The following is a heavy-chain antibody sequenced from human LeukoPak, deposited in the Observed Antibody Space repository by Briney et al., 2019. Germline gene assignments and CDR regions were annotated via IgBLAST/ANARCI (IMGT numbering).Heavy chain of an antibody. J-gene: IGHJ4*02. Sequence: GGSLRLSCAASGFTFSTYWMHWVRQAPGKGLVWVSRISSDGSITGYADSVKGRFTISRDNAKNTLYLQMNSLRAEDTAVYYCAKDPRIAAAGKTPLYYFDYWGQGTLVTDSS. CDR2: ISSDGSIT. V-gene: IGHV3-74*01. CDR1: GFTFSTYW. D-gene: IGHD6-13*01. CDR3: AKDPRIAAAGKTPLYYFDY.